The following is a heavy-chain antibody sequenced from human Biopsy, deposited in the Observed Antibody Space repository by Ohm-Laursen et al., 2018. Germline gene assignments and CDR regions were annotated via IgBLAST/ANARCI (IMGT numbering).Heavy chain of an antibody. D-gene: IGHD3-3*01. CDR2: IIAVSGLV. V-gene: IGHV1-69*10. CDR3: ATPFQYYDSWGGYPPFDH. CDR1: GGTFSNYA. J-gene: IGHJ4*02. Sequence: SVKVSCKSSGGTFSNYAITWVRQAPGEGLEWMGGIIAVSGLVNYAPKFQGRVSITADKSTTTAYMELSNLKSEDTAVYYCATPFQYYDSWGGYPPFDHWGQGTLVTVSS.